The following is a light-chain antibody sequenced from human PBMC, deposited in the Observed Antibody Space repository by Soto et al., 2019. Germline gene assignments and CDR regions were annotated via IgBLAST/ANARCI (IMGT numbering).Light chain of an antibody. J-gene: IGKJ5*01. CDR2: GAS. CDR3: QQHNQWPIT. CDR1: QSVISN. V-gene: IGKV3D-15*01. Sequence: DIVLTQSPGTLSLSPGERATLSCRASQSVISNYLAWYQQKPGQAPRLLIYGASSRATGIPARFSGSGSGTEFTLTINSLQSEDSAVYYCQQHNQWPITFGQGTRLEI.